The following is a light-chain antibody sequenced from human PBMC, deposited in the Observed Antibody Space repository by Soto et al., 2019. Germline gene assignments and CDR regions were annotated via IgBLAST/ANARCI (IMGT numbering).Light chain of an antibody. V-gene: IGLV2-8*01. CDR1: SSDVGAYDY. CDR2: EVT. CDR3: SSYAGSNIFYV. J-gene: IGLJ1*01. Sequence: QSVLTQPPSASGSPGQSVTISCAGTSSDVGAYDYVSWYQQHPGRAPKLMIYEVTKRPSGVPDRFSGSKSGNTASLTVSGLQAEGEADYYCSSYAGSNIFYVFGTGTKVTVL.